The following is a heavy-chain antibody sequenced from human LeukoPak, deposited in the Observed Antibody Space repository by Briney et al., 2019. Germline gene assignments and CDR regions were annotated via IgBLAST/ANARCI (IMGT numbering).Heavy chain of an antibody. J-gene: IGHJ6*02. CDR3: GKSGGFSCCSCYPDDYYYYYGMDV. V-gene: IGHV3-23*01. Sequence: GGSLRLSCAASGFTFSSYAMSWVRQAPGEGLEWVSAISGSGGSTYYADSVKGRFTISRDNSKNTLYLQMNSLRAEDPAVYYCGKSGGFSCCSCYPDDYYYYYGMDVWGQGTTVTVSS. CDR2: ISGSGGST. D-gene: IGHD2-15*01. CDR1: GFTFSSYA.